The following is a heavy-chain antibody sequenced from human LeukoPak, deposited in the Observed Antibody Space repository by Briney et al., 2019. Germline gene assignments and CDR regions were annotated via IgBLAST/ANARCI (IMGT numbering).Heavy chain of an antibody. J-gene: IGHJ4*02. CDR1: GGSFSGYY. Sequence: SETLSLTCAVYGGSFSGYYWSWIRQPPGKGLEWIGEINHSGSTNYNPSLKSRVTISVDTSKNQLSLKLSSVTAADTAVYYCARSASWRAFLDYWGQGTLVTVSS. V-gene: IGHV4-34*01. CDR2: INHSGST. D-gene: IGHD3-3*01. CDR3: ARSASWRAFLDY.